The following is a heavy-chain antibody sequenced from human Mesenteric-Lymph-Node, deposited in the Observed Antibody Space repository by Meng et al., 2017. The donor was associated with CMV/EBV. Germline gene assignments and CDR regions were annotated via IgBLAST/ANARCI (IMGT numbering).Heavy chain of an antibody. J-gene: IGHJ4*02. CDR2: IYYTGTT. CDR3: ARHPGGFNGHPGGYFDN. Sequence: ASISSTSYYWGWIRQSPGKGLECIGIIYYTGTTYNNPSLKSRVTISVDTSKNHFSLQLSSVTPADTAVYYCARHPGGFNGHPGGYFDNWGQGTLVTVSS. D-gene: IGHD6-25*01. V-gene: IGHV4-39*01. CDR1: ASISSTSYY.